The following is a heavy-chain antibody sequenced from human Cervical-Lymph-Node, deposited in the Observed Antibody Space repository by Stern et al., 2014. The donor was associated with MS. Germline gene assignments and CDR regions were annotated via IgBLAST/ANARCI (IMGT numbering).Heavy chain of an antibody. J-gene: IGHJ3*02. CDR3: ARGNYDVLTDNGGHGFDI. CDR2: IYSSGST. CDR1: GGSISSGNYY. V-gene: IGHV4-61*02. Sequence: VQLVESGPGLVKPSQTLSLTCTVSGGSISSGNYYWSWIRQPAGEGLEWIGRIYSSGSTQYNSPPKSRVTISADTSPHQFSLRLSFWTAADTAVYYCARGNYDVLTDNGGHGFDIWGQGTMVTVSS. D-gene: IGHD3-9*01.